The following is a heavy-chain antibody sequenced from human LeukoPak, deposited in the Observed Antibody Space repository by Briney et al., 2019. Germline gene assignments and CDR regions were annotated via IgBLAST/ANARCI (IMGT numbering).Heavy chain of an antibody. CDR1: GSTFSNYE. CDR2: ISSSGNIM. Sequence: GGSLRLSCAASGSTFSNYEMNWVRQAPGKGLEWVSYISSSGNIMYYGDSVKGRFTISRDNAKNSVFLQMNSLRAEDTAIYCCAREPPFRGITGTFDYWGQGTLVTDSS. J-gene: IGHJ4*02. D-gene: IGHD1-7*01. CDR3: AREPPFRGITGTFDY. V-gene: IGHV3-48*03.